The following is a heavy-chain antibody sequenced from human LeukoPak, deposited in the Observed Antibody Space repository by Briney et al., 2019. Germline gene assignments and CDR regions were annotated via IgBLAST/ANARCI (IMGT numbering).Heavy chain of an antibody. Sequence: ASVTVSCKASGYTFTSYAMNWVRQAPGQGLEWMGIINPSGGSTSYAQKFQGRVTMTRDTSTGTVYMELSSLRSEDTAVYYCARDLITGYGIGYWGQGTLVTVSS. CDR1: GYTFTSYA. V-gene: IGHV1-46*01. CDR2: INPSGGST. CDR3: ARDLITGYGIGY. D-gene: IGHD3-9*01. J-gene: IGHJ4*02.